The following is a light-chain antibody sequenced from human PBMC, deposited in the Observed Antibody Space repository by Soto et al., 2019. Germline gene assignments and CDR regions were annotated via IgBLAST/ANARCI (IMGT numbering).Light chain of an antibody. CDR2: LNSDGSH. V-gene: IGLV4-69*01. J-gene: IGLJ2*01. CDR3: QTWGTGIVV. CDR1: SGHSSYA. Sequence: QSVLTQSPSASASLGASVKLTCTLSSGHSSYAIAWHQQQPEKGPRYLMKLNSDGSHSKGDGIPDRFSGSSSGAERYLTMSSLQSDAEADYYCQTWGTGIVVFGGGTKRTVL.